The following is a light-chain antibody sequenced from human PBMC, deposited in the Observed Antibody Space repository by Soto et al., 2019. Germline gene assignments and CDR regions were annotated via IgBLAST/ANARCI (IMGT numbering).Light chain of an antibody. CDR3: QQYYTTPT. Sequence: DIVMTQSPDSLAVSLGERATINCKSSQSVLFSSNNKNYLVWYQQKPGQPPKLLISWASTRESGVPDRFSGSGSGTDFTLPISSLQAEDVAVYYCQQYYTTPTFGQGTKVEIK. J-gene: IGKJ1*01. CDR1: QSVLFSSNNKNY. V-gene: IGKV4-1*01. CDR2: WAS.